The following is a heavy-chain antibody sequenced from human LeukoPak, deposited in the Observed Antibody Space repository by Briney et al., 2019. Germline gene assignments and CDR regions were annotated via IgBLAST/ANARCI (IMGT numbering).Heavy chain of an antibody. D-gene: IGHD2-8*02. CDR3: AKTANNGWWSYDY. CDR1: GFIFRSYA. Sequence: PGGSLRLSCAASGFIFRSYAMSWVRQAPGKGLEWVSVISYSGDSTYYADSVRGRFTISRDSSKNTLYLELNSLRAEDTAIYYCAKTANNGWWSYDYWGQGTLVTVSS. CDR2: ISYSGDST. V-gene: IGHV3-23*01. J-gene: IGHJ4*02.